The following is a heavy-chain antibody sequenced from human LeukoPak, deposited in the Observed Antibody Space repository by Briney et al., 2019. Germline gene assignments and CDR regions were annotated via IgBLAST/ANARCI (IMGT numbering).Heavy chain of an antibody. CDR2: INLNSGGT. V-gene: IGHV1-2*02. D-gene: IGHD1-7*01. CDR1: GYTFTGYY. J-gene: IGHJ4*02. Sequence: GASVKVSCKASGYTFTGYYMHWVRQAPGQGLEWMGYINLNSGGTKYAQKFQDRVTMTRDTSISTAYLELSTLRSDDAAVYYCAIELTSSYYFDIWGQGTLVTVSS. CDR3: AIELTSSYYFDI.